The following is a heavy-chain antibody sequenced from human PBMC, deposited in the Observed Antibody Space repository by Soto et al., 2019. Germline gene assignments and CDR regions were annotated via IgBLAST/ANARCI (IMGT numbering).Heavy chain of an antibody. V-gene: IGHV4-39*07. D-gene: IGHD6-13*01. CDR1: GGSISSSSYF. CDR2: IYYSGST. Sequence: SETLSLTCTVSGGSISSSSYFWGWIRQPPGKGLEWIGTIYYSGSTYYNPSLSSRLTISVDTSKNQFSLKLSSVTAADTAVYYCASLDGIAAAWGQGTLVTVSS. CDR3: ASLDGIAAA. J-gene: IGHJ5*02.